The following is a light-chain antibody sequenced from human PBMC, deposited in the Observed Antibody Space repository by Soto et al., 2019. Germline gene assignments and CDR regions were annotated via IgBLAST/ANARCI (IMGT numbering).Light chain of an antibody. V-gene: IGLV1-44*01. CDR3: GAWDDTLNVLV. J-gene: IGLJ2*01. Sequence: QSVLTQPPSVSGTPGQTVTISCSGSSYNIGSKSVQWYQQLPETAPKLLIYSNNQRPSGVPDRFSGSKSGNSASLAISGLQSDYEAHYYCGAWDDTLNVLVFGGGTKLTVL. CDR2: SNN. CDR1: SYNIGSKS.